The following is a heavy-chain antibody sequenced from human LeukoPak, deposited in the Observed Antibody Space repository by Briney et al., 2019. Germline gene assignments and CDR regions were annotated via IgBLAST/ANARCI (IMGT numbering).Heavy chain of an antibody. V-gene: IGHV3-48*01. D-gene: IGHD6-25*01. CDR3: ARSAPKPGYYYYMDV. Sequence: GGSLRLSCAASGLTFSSYSMNWVRQAPGKGREWLSYVSSSSSTIYYAPSVKARFTISRDNAKTPLYLQMNSLRAEDTAVYYCARSAPKPGYYYYMDVSGKGTTVTVSS. CDR1: GLTFSSYS. J-gene: IGHJ6*03. CDR2: VSSSSSTI.